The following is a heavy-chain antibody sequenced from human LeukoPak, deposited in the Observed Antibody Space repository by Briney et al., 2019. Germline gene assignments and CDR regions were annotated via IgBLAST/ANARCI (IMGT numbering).Heavy chain of an antibody. CDR1: GFTFSDYY. D-gene: IGHD6-19*01. J-gene: IGHJ4*02. CDR3: ARVRAVAAPFDY. Sequence: GGSLRLSCAASGFTFSDYYMSWIRQAPGKGLEWVSYISSSSSYTNYADSVKGRSTISRDNAKNSLYLQMNSLRAEDTAVYYCARVRAVAAPFDYWGQGTLVTVSS. CDR2: ISSSSSYT. V-gene: IGHV3-11*06.